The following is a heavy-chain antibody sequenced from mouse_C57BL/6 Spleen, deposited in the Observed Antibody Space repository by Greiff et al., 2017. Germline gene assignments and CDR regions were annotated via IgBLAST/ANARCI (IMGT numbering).Heavy chain of an antibody. J-gene: IGHJ2*01. V-gene: IGHV3-6*01. D-gene: IGHD1-1*01. Sequence: EVKLMESGPGLVKPSQSLSLTCSVTGYSITSGYYWNWIRQFPGNKLEWMGYISYDGSNNYNPSLKNRISITRDTSKNQFFLKLNSVTTEDTATYYCASVLYGSDYFDYWGQGTTLTVSS. CDR1: GYSITSGYY. CDR2: ISYDGSN. CDR3: ASVLYGSDYFDY.